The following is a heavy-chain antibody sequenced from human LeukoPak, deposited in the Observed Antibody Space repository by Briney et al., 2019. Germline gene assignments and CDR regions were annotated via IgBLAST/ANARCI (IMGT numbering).Heavy chain of an antibody. CDR1: GFTFSSYS. Sequence: GGSLRLSCAASGFTFSSYSMNWVRQAPGKGLEWVSYISSDSTTIYYADSVKGRFTISRDNAKNSLYLQMNSLRAEDTAVYYCARDSSGWYHWFDPWGQGTLVTVSS. CDR2: ISSDSTTI. J-gene: IGHJ5*02. D-gene: IGHD6-13*01. V-gene: IGHV3-48*04. CDR3: ARDSSGWYHWFDP.